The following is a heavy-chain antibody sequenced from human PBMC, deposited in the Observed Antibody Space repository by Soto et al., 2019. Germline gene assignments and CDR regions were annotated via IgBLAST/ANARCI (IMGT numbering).Heavy chain of an antibody. CDR2: IASKPDGGST. CDR3: ARDGSTSWYSYDYHGMDV. CDR1: GFTLSDAW. J-gene: IGHJ6*02. Sequence: EVQLVESGGGLVKPGGSLRLSCVASGFTLSDAWMTWVRQAPGKGLEWVGRIASKPDGGSTDFAASVRARFTISRDDSGDTLFLQMNSLKTDDTALYYCARDGSTSWYSYDYHGMDVWGQGTTVTVSS. D-gene: IGHD5-18*01. V-gene: IGHV3-15*04.